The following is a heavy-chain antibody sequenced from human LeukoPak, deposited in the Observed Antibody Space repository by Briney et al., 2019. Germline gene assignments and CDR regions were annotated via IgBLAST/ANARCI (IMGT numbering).Heavy chain of an antibody. CDR2: ISSSSSYI. CDR1: GFTFSSYS. Sequence: GGSLRLSCAASGFTFSSYSMNWVRQAPGKGLEWVSSISSSSSYIYYADSVKGRFTISRDNAKNSLYLQMNSLRAEDTAVYYCAEDTYYYDSSGYYVFDHWGQGTLVTVSS. CDR3: AEDTYYYDSSGYYVFDH. J-gene: IGHJ4*02. D-gene: IGHD3-22*01. V-gene: IGHV3-21*01.